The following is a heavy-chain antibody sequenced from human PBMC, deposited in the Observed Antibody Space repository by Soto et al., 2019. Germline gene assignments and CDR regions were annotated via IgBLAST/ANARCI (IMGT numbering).Heavy chain of an antibody. J-gene: IGHJ4*02. D-gene: IGHD1-26*01. V-gene: IGHV4-39*01. Sequence: SETLSLTCAVSGGSISSTSYYWGWIRQPPGMGLEWIGSIYHSGSTYYNPSLKSRVTISVDTSKNQFSLTLSSVTAADTAVYYCARKSGTYFFDYWGQGTLVTVSS. CDR2: IYHSGST. CDR1: GGSISSTSYY. CDR3: ARKSGTYFFDY.